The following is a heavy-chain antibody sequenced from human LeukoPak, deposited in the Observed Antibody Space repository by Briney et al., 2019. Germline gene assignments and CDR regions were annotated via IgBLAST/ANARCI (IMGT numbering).Heavy chain of an antibody. Sequence: SETLSLTCTVSGGSISDYYWSWIRQPPRKGLERIGYISYSGSTDYNPSLKSRVTMSVDTSKNQFSLKLNSVTPADTAIYYCTRDRRDGYNYVDYWGQGTLVTVSS. D-gene: IGHD5-24*01. J-gene: IGHJ4*02. CDR3: TRDRRDGYNYVDY. CDR1: GGSISDYY. V-gene: IGHV4-59*01. CDR2: ISYSGST.